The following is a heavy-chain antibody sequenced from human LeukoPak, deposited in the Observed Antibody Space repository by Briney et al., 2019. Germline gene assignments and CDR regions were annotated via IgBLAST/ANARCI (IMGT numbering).Heavy chain of an antibody. CDR3: AKGLCSGGSCYLPIDYYYYGMDV. J-gene: IGHJ6*02. CDR1: GFTFSSYG. CDR2: ISYDGSNK. Sequence: PGGSLRLSCAASGFTFSSYGMHWVRQAPGKGLEWVAVISYDGSNKYYADSVKGRFTISRDNSKNTLYLQMNSLRAEDTAVYYCAKGLCSGGSCYLPIDYYYYGMDVWGQGTTVTVSS. V-gene: IGHV3-30*18. D-gene: IGHD2-15*01.